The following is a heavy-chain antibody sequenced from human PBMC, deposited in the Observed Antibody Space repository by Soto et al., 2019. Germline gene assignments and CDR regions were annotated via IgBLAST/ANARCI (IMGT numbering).Heavy chain of an antibody. Sequence: ASVKVSCKASGGTFSSYTISWVRQAPGQGLEWMGRIIPILGIANYAQKFQGRVTITADKSTSTAYMELSSLRSEDTAVYYCARDQGLPGREYSGYDEIGAFDIWGQGTMVTVSS. J-gene: IGHJ3*02. CDR3: ARDQGLPGREYSGYDEIGAFDI. CDR2: IIPILGIA. D-gene: IGHD5-12*01. V-gene: IGHV1-69*04. CDR1: GGTFSSYT.